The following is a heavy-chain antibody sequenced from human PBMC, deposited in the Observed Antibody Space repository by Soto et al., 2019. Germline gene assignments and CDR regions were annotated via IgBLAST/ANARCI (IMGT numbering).Heavy chain of an antibody. CDR2: INPYTGGT. CDR3: TTQFHHCGGDCYRLPYFGMAV. Sequence: QVQLVQSGSEVKKPGASVKVSCKASGYTFTGYYVLWVRQAPGQGPECMGWINPYTGGTNYAQKFQGRVTMTRDTAIRTAYMELSKLISDDSAVYYCTTQFHHCGGDCYRLPYFGMAVWGQGPTATVSS. J-gene: IGHJ6*02. D-gene: IGHD2-21*02. V-gene: IGHV1-2*02. CDR1: GYTFTGYY.